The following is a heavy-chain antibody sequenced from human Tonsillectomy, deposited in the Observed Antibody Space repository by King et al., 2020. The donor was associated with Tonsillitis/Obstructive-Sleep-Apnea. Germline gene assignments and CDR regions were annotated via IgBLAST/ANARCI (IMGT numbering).Heavy chain of an antibody. D-gene: IGHD3-3*01. CDR2: IYYSGST. CDR1: GGSISSYY. J-gene: IGHJ6*03. V-gene: IGHV4-59*01. Sequence: QLQESGPGLVKPSETLSLTCTVSGGSISSYYWSWIRQPPGKGLEWIGYIYYSGSTNYNPSLKSRVTISVDTSKNQFSLKLSSVTAADTAVYYCARGGGGVVINFYYYYYYMDVWGKGTTVTVSS. CDR3: ARGGGGVVINFYYYYYYMDV.